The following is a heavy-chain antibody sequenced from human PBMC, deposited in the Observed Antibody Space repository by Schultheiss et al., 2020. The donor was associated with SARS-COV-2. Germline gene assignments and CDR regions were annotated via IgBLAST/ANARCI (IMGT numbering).Heavy chain of an antibody. V-gene: IGHV4-59*01. CDR3: ARALAVDGMDV. CDR1: GGSISTYY. CDR2: VYYNGNT. J-gene: IGHJ6*02. Sequence: SQTLSLTCTVSGGSISTYYWSWIRQPPGSGLEWIGYVYYNGNTNYSPSLKSRVSISVDASKNHFSLQLGSVTAADTAVYYCARALAVDGMDVWGQGTTVTVSS.